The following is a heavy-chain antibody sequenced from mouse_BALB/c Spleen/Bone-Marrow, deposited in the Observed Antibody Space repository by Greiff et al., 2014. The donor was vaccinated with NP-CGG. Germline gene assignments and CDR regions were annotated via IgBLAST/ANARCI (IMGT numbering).Heavy chain of an antibody. Sequence: EVKLMESGAELVKPGASVKLSCTASGFNIKDTYMHWVKQRPEQGLEWIGRIDPANGITKYDPKFQGKATITADTSSNTAYLQLSSLTSEDTAVYYCARIHYYGRAWFAYWGQGTLVTVSA. D-gene: IGHD1-2*01. CDR1: GFNIKDTY. V-gene: IGHV14-3*02. CDR3: ARIHYYGRAWFAY. J-gene: IGHJ3*01. CDR2: IDPANGIT.